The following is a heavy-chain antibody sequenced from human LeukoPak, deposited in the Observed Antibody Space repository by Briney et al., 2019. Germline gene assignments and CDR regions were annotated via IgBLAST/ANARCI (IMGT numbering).Heavy chain of an antibody. J-gene: IGHJ4*02. CDR1: GFTFSSYG. CDR2: IYSGGST. V-gene: IGHV3-53*01. Sequence: GRSLRLSCAASGFTFSSYGMHWVRQAPGKGLEWVSVIYSGGSTYYADSVKGRFTISRDNSKNTLYLQMNSLRAEDTAVYYCARVGSSSWIDYWGQGALVTVSS. CDR3: ARVGSSSWIDY. D-gene: IGHD6-13*01.